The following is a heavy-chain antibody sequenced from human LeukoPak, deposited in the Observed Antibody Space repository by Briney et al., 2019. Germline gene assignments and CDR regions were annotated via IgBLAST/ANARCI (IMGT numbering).Heavy chain of an antibody. CDR3: AREWTRTGPFDY. Sequence: GGSLRLSCAASGFTFRSYGLHWVRQAPGKGLEWVALIWNDGSNKYYADSVKGRSTIPRDNSKNTLYLQTNNLRVEDTAVYYCAREWTRTGPFDYWGQGTLVTVSS. D-gene: IGHD3/OR15-3a*01. CDR2: IWNDGSNK. J-gene: IGHJ4*02. V-gene: IGHV3-33*01. CDR1: GFTFRSYG.